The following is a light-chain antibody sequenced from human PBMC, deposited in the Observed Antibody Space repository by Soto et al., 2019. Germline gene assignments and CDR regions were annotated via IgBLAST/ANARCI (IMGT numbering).Light chain of an antibody. CDR1: ALPKQY. V-gene: IGLV3-25*03. CDR2: KDN. Sequence: SYELTQAPSVSVPPGQTDRITCSGDALPKQYAYWYQQRPGQAPILVIYKDNERPSGIPERFSGSSSGTTVTLTISGVQAEDEADYYCQSADNSGTYVVFGGGTKVTVL. CDR3: QSADNSGTYVV. J-gene: IGLJ2*01.